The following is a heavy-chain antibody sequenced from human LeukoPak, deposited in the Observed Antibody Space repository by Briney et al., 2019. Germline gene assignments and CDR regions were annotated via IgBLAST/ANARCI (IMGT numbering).Heavy chain of an antibody. CDR1: GFTFSSYE. D-gene: IGHD6-13*01. V-gene: IGHV3-48*03. Sequence: PGGSLRLSCAASGFTFSSYEMNWVRQAPGKGLEWVSYISSSGSTIYYADSVKGRFTISRDDSKNTLYLQMNTLRAEDTAVYYCAKNKRGSTYSSINYWGQGTLVTVSS. CDR3: AKNKRGSTYSSINY. CDR2: ISSSGSTI. J-gene: IGHJ4*02.